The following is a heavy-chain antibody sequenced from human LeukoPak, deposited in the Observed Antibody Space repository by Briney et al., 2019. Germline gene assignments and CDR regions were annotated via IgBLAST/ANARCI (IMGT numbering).Heavy chain of an antibody. CDR3: ATAESGYSYGYPNWGAFDI. CDR1: GGTFNNSA. CDR2: IMPLFGTA. V-gene: IGHV1-69*05. J-gene: IGHJ3*02. Sequence: ASVKVSCKTSGGTFNNSAISWVRQAPGQGLEWLGGIMPLFGTAGYAQKFQGRVTITKDESTRTVYLELTSLTSDDTAVYYCATAESGYSYGYPNWGAFDIWGQGTMVTVSS. D-gene: IGHD5-18*01.